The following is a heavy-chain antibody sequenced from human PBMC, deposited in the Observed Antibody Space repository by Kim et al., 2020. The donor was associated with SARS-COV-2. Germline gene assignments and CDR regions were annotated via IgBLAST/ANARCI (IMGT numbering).Heavy chain of an antibody. CDR3: ARGRVSSSSYSSGWQYYFDC. J-gene: IGHJ4*02. Sequence: ASVKVSCKASGYTFTSYYIHWVRQAPGEGLEWMGMINPSNGVTSYTQKFQGRVTMTRDTSTGTVYMNLSSLRSEDTAVYYCARGRVSSSSYSSGWQYYFDCWSQGTVVTVSS. CDR1: GYTFTSYY. CDR2: INPSNGVT. V-gene: IGHV1-46*01. D-gene: IGHD6-25*01.